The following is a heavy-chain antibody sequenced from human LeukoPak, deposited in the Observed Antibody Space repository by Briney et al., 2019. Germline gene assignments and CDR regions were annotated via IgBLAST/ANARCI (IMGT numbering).Heavy chain of an antibody. Sequence: PSETLSLTCAVYGGSFSGYYWSWIRQPPRKGLEWIGEINHSGSTNYNPSLKSRVTISVDTSKNQFSLKLSSVTAADTAVYYCAGTGSDGYDPELDYWGQGTLVTVSS. V-gene: IGHV4-34*01. CDR1: GGSFSGYY. J-gene: IGHJ4*02. CDR3: AGTGSDGYDPELDY. D-gene: IGHD5-12*01. CDR2: INHSGST.